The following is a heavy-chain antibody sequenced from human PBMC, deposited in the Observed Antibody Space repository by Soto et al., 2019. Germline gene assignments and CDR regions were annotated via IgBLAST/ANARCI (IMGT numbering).Heavy chain of an antibody. V-gene: IGHV4-61*01. Sequence: SETLSLTCTVSGGSGSSGSVYWSWIRQPPGKGLEWIGFIYDNMTFNYNPSLKSRVTISVDTSKHQFSLKLSSVTAADTAVYYCARVPRGYSCSNSLAFWGQGAVVTVSS. D-gene: IGHD6-6*01. CDR1: GGSGSSGSVY. CDR2: IYDNMTF. CDR3: ARVPRGYSCSNSLAF. J-gene: IGHJ4*02.